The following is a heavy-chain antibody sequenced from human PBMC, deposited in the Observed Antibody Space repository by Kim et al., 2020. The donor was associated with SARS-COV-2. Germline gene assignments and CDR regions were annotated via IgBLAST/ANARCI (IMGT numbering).Heavy chain of an antibody. CDR2: INTDSGYT. CDR1: GYTFTTYG. J-gene: IGHJ4*02. Sequence: ASVKVSCKTSGYTFTTYGLSWVRQAPGQGLEWMGWINTDSGYTKYAQKFQDRVTLTKDTSTSTAYMELRSLISDDTAVYFCARDRDYRFDLWGQGTLVTVSS. V-gene: IGHV1-18*01. CDR3: ARDRDYRFDL. D-gene: IGHD3-16*02.